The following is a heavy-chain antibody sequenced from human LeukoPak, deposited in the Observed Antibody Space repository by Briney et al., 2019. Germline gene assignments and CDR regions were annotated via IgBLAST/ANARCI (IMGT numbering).Heavy chain of an antibody. V-gene: IGHV3-7*04. CDR3: TRVGYIDEGIDY. Sequence: PGGSLRLSCVASGFPFSSYWMTWVRQAPGKGLEWVANIKQDGSEKSYVDSVKGRFTISRDNAKNSLYLRTNSLRAEDTAIYYCTRVGYIDEGIDYWGQGTLVTVSS. CDR2: IKQDGSEK. CDR1: GFPFSSYW. D-gene: IGHD5-24*01. J-gene: IGHJ4*02.